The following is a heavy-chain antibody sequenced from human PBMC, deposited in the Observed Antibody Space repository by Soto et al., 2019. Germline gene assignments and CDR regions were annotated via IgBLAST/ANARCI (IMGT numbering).Heavy chain of an antibody. Sequence: ASETLSLTCTISGGSISSSSYYWGWIRQPPGKGLEWIGSIYYSGSTYYNPSLKSRVTISVDTSKNQFSLKLSSVTAADTAVYYCARGITIFGVAPNWFDPWGQGTLVTVSS. CDR2: IYYSGST. J-gene: IGHJ5*02. D-gene: IGHD3-3*01. CDR1: GGSISSSSYY. V-gene: IGHV4-39*01. CDR3: ARGITIFGVAPNWFDP.